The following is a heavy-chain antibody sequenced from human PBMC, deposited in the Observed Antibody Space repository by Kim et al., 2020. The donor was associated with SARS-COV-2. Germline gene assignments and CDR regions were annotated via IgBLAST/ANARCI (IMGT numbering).Heavy chain of an antibody. D-gene: IGHD6-13*01. J-gene: IGHJ4*02. V-gene: IGHV3-30*04. CDR2: ISYDGSNK. CDR3: ARGIDNYSSGWFYFDY. CDR1: GFTFSSYA. Sequence: GGSLRLSCAASGFTFSSYAMHWVRQAPGKGLEWVAVISYDGSNKYYADSVKGRFTISRDNSKNTLYLQMNSLRAEDTAVYYCARGIDNYSSGWFYFDYRCQGTLVIVYS.